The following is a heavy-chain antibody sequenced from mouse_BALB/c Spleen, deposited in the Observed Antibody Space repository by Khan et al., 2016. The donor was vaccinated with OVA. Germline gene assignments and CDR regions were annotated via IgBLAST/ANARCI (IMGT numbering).Heavy chain of an antibody. D-gene: IGHD1-1*02. CDR3: AQPSYGPRKFDL. CDR1: GFNIKDTY. Sequence: VQLKESGAELVKPGASVKLSCTASGFNIKDTYMHWVKQRPEQGLEWIGRIAPANGNTKYDPKFHGKATIKADTSSNTAYLQLSSLTSEDTAVYYCAQPSYGPRKFDLWGAGTTVSVSS. V-gene: IGHV14-3*02. J-gene: IGHJ1*01. CDR2: IAPANGNT.